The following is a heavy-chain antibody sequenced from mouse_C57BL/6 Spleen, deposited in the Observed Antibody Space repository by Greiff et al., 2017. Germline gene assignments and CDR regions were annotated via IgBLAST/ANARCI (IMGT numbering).Heavy chain of an antibody. CDR3: SRSESWDSWFSD. J-gene: IGHJ3*01. Sequence: QVQLQQSGAELAKPGASVKLSCKASGYTFTSYWMHWVKQRPGQGLEWIGYINPSSGYTKYNQKFKDKATLPSYKSSSTAYMQLSSLTYEDSAVYYCSRSESWDSWFSDWGQGTLVTVSA. D-gene: IGHD4-1*01. V-gene: IGHV1-7*01. CDR2: INPSSGYT. CDR1: GYTFTSYW.